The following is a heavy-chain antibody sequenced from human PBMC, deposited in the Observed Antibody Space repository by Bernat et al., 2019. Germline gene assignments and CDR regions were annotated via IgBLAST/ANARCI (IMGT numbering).Heavy chain of an antibody. J-gene: IGHJ4*02. CDR3: TRDGIGVITKDLDN. D-gene: IGHD3-22*01. V-gene: IGHV3-15*07. Sequence: EVQLVESGGGLLKPGGSLRLSCAASGFTFTNAWMNWFRQAPGKGLGWVRRIKSKTDGGTTEDAAHVKGRFNISRDESKNTLYLQMNSLKTEDTAVYYCTRDGIGVITKDLDNWGQGTLVTGSS. CDR2: IKSKTDGGTT. CDR1: GFTFTNAW.